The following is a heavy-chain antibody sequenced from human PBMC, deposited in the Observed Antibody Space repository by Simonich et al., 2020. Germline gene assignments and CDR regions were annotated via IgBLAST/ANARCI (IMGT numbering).Heavy chain of an antibody. CDR1: GFTFSSYR. CDR2: ISSSSSYI. V-gene: IGHV3-21*01. CDR3: ARWIAVAGTGAYGMDV. J-gene: IGHJ6*02. D-gene: IGHD6-19*01. Sequence: EVQLVESGGGLVKPGGSLRLSCAASGFTFSSYRMNWVRRAPGKGLEWVSTISSSSSYIYYADSGNVRVTISRDKAKNSLYLQMNSLRAEDTAVYYCARWIAVAGTGAYGMDVWGQGTTVTVSS.